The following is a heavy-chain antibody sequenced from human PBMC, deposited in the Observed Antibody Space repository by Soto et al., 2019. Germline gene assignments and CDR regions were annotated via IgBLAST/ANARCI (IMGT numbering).Heavy chain of an antibody. V-gene: IGHV1-69*01. CDR3: ARGNPYITMVRRRTNYGMDV. Sequence: QVQLVQSGAEVKKPGSSVKVSCKASGGTCSSYAISWVRQAPGQWLEWMGGIIPIFGTANYAQKFQGRVTITADESPSTDYMELSSLRSEDTAGYYCARGNPYITMVRRRTNYGMDVWGKGTTVTVSS. CDR1: GGTCSSYA. CDR2: IIPIFGTA. J-gene: IGHJ6*04. D-gene: IGHD3-10*01.